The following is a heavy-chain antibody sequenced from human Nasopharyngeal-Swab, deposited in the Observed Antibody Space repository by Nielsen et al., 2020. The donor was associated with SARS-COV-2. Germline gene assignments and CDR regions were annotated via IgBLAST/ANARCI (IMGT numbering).Heavy chain of an antibody. Sequence: GESLKISCAASGFTFSSYAMSWVRQAPGKGLEWVSVIHSDPSNTYYVGSVKGRFTISRDNSKKTLFLQMDSLRVEDTAVYYCAKVRSWRLDAFDSWGQGTLVTVSS. CDR3: AKVRSWRLDAFDS. D-gene: IGHD6-13*01. CDR1: GFTFSSYA. CDR2: IHSDPSNT. V-gene: IGHV3-23*03. J-gene: IGHJ4*02.